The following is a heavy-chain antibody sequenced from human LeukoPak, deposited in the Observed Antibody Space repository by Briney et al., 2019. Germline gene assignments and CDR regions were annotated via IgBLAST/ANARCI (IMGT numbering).Heavy chain of an antibody. CDR1: GFTFSNYA. J-gene: IGHJ4*02. D-gene: IGHD3-9*01. CDR3: AKWGDYDVLTGYYVSDY. CDR2: ITGSGGNT. V-gene: IGHV3-23*01. Sequence: GGSLRLSCAASGFTFSNYAMSWVRQAPGKGLEWVSAITGSGGNTYYADSVKGRFTISRDNSKNTVFLQMNSLRAEDAAVYYCAKWGDYDVLTGYYVSDYWGQGTLVAVSS.